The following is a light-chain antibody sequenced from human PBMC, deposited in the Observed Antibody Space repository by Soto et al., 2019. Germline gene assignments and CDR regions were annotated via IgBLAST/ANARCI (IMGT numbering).Light chain of an antibody. J-gene: IGKJ1*01. CDR1: HSISSW. V-gene: IGKV1-5*01. CDR2: HAS. CDR3: QHYNSSST. Sequence: DIQMTQSPSTLCAPVGDIVTITCRASHSISSWLAGYQQKPGKPLKLRIYHASRLESGVPSRFSGSGAGTEFTLTISRLQPDVFSSYYCQHYNSSSTCGQLTKVDI.